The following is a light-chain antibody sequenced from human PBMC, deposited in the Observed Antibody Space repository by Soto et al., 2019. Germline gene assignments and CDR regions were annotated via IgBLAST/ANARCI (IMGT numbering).Light chain of an antibody. CDR2: SNN. J-gene: IGLJ1*01. CDR1: SSNIGSNY. V-gene: IGLV1-47*02. Sequence: QSVRTHPRSACWTPGQRVTISCSGSSSNIGSNYVYWYQQLPGTAPKLLIYSNNQRPSGVPDRFSGSKSGTSASLAISGLRSEDEADYYCAAWDDSLSGQDYVFGTGTKVTVL. CDR3: AAWDDSLSGQDYV.